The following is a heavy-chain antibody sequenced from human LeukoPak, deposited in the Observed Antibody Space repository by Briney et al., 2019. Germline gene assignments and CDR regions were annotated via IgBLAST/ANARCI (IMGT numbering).Heavy chain of an antibody. V-gene: IGHV3-7*01. D-gene: IGHD4-17*01. CDR2: IKQDGSEK. J-gene: IGHJ4*02. CDR3: ARDNGDYGFDY. Sequence: GGSLRLSCAASGFTFSNNAMSWVRQAPGKGLEWVANIKQDGSEKYYVDSVKGRFTISRDNAKNSLYLQMNSLRAEDTAVYYCARDNGDYGFDYWGQGTLVTVSS. CDR1: GFTFSNNA.